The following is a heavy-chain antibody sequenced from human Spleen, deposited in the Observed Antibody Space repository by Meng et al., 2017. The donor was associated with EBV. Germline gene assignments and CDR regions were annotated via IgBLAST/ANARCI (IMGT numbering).Heavy chain of an antibody. V-gene: IGHV4-61*01. CDR3: ARDGYSSVIDY. CDR1: GGSGSSGSYY. D-gene: IGHD6-19*01. J-gene: IGHJ4*02. Sequence: SGPGRVVPLDTSALTCTVSGGSGSSGSYYWVWSRLPPGKGLEWIGYIYHSGSTKYNPSLPSRVTTSVDTSKNQFSLNLRSVTAADTAVYYCARDGYSSVIDYWGQGTLVTVSS. CDR2: IYHSGST.